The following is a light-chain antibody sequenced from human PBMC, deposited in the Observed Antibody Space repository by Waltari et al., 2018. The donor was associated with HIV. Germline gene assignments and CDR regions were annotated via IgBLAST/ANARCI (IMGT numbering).Light chain of an antibody. V-gene: IGKV4-1*01. CDR1: QSVLYRSNNKNF. CDR2: WAS. J-gene: IGKJ5*01. CDR3: QQYYSTLFT. Sequence: DIVMTQYPDSLAVSLGERATINCKSSQSVLYRSNNKNFLAWYQQKPGQPPKLLIYWASTRESGVPDRFSGSGSGTDFTLTISSLQAEDVAVYYCQQYYSTLFTFGQGTRLEIK.